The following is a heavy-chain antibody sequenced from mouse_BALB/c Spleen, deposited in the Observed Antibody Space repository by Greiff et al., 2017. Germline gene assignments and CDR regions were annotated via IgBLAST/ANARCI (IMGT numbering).Heavy chain of an antibody. D-gene: IGHD3-3*01. V-gene: IGHV1-87*01. CDR2: IYPGDGDT. Sequence: VQLQQSGAELARPGASVKLSCKASGYTFTSYWMQWVKQRPGQGLEWIGAIYPGDGDTRYTQKFKGKATLTADKSSSTAYMQLSSLASEDSAVYYCARRGDVGFAYWGQGTLVTVSA. CDR1: GYTFTSYW. CDR3: ARRGDVGFAY. J-gene: IGHJ3*01.